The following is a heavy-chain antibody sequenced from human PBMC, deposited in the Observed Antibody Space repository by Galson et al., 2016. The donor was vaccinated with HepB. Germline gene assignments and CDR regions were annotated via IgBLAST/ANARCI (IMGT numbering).Heavy chain of an antibody. J-gene: IGHJ6*04. CDR3: ARVGFGLLTGYYDDHYDMDV. CDR1: GFAFSSYA. V-gene: IGHV3-30*14. Sequence: SLRLSCAASGFAFSSYALHWVRQAPGKGLEWMAVISYDGTNKQYADSVKGRFTISRDNSENRLYLQMDSLRLEDMAVYYCARVGFGLLTGYYDDHYDMDVWGKGTTVTVSS. CDR2: ISYDGTNK. D-gene: IGHD3-9*01.